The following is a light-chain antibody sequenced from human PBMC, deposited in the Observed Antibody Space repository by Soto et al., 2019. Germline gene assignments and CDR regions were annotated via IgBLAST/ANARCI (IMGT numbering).Light chain of an antibody. J-gene: IGLJ2*01. CDR1: SGHSSYI. CDR2: LEGSGSY. CDR3: ETWDGNTRV. Sequence: QSVLTQSSSASASLGSSVKLTCTLSSGHSSYIIAWHQQQPGKAPRSLMKLEGSGSYTKGSGVPDRFSGSSSGADRYLTISNLQSEDEADYYCETWDGNTRVFGGGTKVTVL. V-gene: IGLV4-60*03.